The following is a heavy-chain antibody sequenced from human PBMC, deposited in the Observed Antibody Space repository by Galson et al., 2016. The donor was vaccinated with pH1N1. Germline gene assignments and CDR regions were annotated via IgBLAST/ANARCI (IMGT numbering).Heavy chain of an antibody. Sequence: SLRLSCAASAFTLGDYGMHWVRQAPGKGLEWVATIWYDGSQKYYSDSVKGRFSISKDTTRHTVYLQMNSLKDEDTSVYFCARDRLKGGKEMATMNLWGQGTLVTVSS. J-gene: IGHJ4*02. CDR3: ARDRLKGGKEMATMNL. D-gene: IGHD5-24*01. V-gene: IGHV3-33*01. CDR2: IWYDGSQK. CDR1: AFTLGDYG.